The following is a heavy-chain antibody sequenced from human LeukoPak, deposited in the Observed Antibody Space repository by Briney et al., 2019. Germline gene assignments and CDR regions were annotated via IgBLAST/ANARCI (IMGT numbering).Heavy chain of an antibody. CDR3: ARFPAWAGTNPNY. Sequence: SVKVSCKPSGYTFTSYGIILVLQPPGQGLESMGWISAYNGNTNYAQKLQRRVTMTTNTSTSKAYMALRSLRSDDTAVYYFARFPAWAGTNPNYRGQGTLVTVSS. CDR2: ISAYNGNT. D-gene: IGHD1-1*01. CDR1: GYTFTSYG. V-gene: IGHV1-18*01. J-gene: IGHJ4*02.